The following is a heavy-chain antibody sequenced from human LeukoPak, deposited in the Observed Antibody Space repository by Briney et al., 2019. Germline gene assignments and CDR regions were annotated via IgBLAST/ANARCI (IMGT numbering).Heavy chain of an antibody. J-gene: IGHJ3*02. CDR1: GGTFSSYA. CDR3: ARDRETAGDPLRGNDAFDI. CDR2: IIPILGIA. Sequence: GASVKVSCKASGGTFSSYAISWVRQAPGQGLEWMGRIIPILGIANYAQKFQGRVTITADKSTSTAYMGLSSLRSEDTAVYYCARDRETAGDPLRGNDAFDIWGQGTMVTVSS. D-gene: IGHD2-21*02. V-gene: IGHV1-69*04.